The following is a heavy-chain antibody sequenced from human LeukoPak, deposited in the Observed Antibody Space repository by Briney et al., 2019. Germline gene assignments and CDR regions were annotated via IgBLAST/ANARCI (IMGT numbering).Heavy chain of an antibody. Sequence: AGGSLRLSCAASGFTFSSYEMNWVRQAPGKGLEWASYISSSGSTIYYADSVKGRFTISRDNAKNSLYLQMNSLRAEDTAVYYCATTWIQLGWYFDLWGRGTLVTVSS. D-gene: IGHD5-18*01. CDR1: GFTFSSYE. V-gene: IGHV3-48*03. CDR2: ISSSGSTI. CDR3: ATTWIQLGWYFDL. J-gene: IGHJ2*01.